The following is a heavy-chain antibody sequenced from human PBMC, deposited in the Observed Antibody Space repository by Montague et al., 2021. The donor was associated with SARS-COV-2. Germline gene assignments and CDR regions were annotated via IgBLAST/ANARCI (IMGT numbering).Heavy chain of an antibody. J-gene: IGHJ3*02. D-gene: IGHD3-10*01. CDR1: GFTFSSYA. CDR2: ISYDGSNK. CDR3: ARAAQKQYVLLWFGELLHDAFDI. V-gene: IGHV3-30-3*01. Sequence: SLRLSCSASGFTFSSYAMHWVRQAPGKGLEWVAVISYDGSNKYYXDSVKGRFTISRDNSKNTLYLQMNSLGAEDTAVYYCARAAQKQYVLLWFGELLHDAFDIWGQGTMVTVSS.